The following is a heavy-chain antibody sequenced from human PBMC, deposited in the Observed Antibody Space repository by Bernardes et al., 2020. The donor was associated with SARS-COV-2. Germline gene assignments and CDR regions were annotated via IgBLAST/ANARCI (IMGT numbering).Heavy chain of an antibody. D-gene: IGHD6-19*01. Sequence: ASVKVSCKASGYTFTGYYMHWVRQAPGQGLEWMGWINPNSGGTNYAQKFQGWVTMTRDTSISTAYMELSRLRSDDTAVYYCAREGGSGRGPFDYWGQGTLVTVSS. CDR3: AREGGSGRGPFDY. J-gene: IGHJ4*02. CDR2: INPNSGGT. V-gene: IGHV1-2*04. CDR1: GYTFTGYY.